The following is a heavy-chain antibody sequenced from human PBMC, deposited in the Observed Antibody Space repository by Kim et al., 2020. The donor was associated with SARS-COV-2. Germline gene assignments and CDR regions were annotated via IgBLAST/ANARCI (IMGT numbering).Heavy chain of an antibody. D-gene: IGHD4-17*01. Sequence: SETLSLTCAVSGGSISSGGYSWSWIRQPPGKGLEWIGYIYHSGSTYYNPSLKSRVTISVDRSKNQFSLKLSSVTAADTAVYYCAREKNPTVEEEGYWYFDLWGRGTLVTVSS. J-gene: IGHJ2*01. CDR1: GGSISSGGYS. CDR2: IYHSGST. CDR3: AREKNPTVEEEGYWYFDL. V-gene: IGHV4-30-2*01.